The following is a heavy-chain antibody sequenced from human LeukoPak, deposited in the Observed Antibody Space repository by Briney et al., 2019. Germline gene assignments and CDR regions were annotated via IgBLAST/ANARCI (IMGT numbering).Heavy chain of an antibody. D-gene: IGHD1-14*01. CDR3: ARGEPGSFDY. J-gene: IGHJ4*02. Sequence: PARSLRFAIAAAGFTFSSDDMHWISQATAKGLEWASGISTASDTYYPGSVKGRFTISRENAKNSLYLQMNSLRAGDTAVYYRARGEPGSFDYWGQGTLVTVSS. CDR2: ISTASDT. V-gene: IGHV3-13*04. CDR1: GFTFSSDD.